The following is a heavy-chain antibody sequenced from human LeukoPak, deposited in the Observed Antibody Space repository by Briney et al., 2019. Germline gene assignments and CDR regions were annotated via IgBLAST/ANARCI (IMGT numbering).Heavy chain of an antibody. Sequence: PGGSLRLSCAASGFTFSSYWMHWVRQAPGKGLVWVSRINSDGSSTSYADSVKGRFTISRDNAKNVLYLQMNSLRVEDTATYYCVRGQGGPAEWGQGTPVTVSS. CDR1: GFTFSSYW. V-gene: IGHV3-74*01. CDR2: INSDGSST. J-gene: IGHJ4*02. D-gene: IGHD1-26*01. CDR3: VRGQGGPAE.